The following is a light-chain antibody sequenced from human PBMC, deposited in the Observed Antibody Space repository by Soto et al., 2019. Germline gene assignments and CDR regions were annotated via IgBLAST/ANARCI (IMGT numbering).Light chain of an antibody. V-gene: IGKV1-39*01. CDR1: QSISSY. CDR3: QQSYSTRRT. Sequence: DIQMTQSPSSLSASVGDRVTITCRASQSISSYLNWYQQKPGKAPKLLIYAASSLQSGVPSRFSGSGSGTDFTLTINSLQPEDFATYYCQQSYSTRRTFGPGTKVDIK. CDR2: AAS. J-gene: IGKJ3*01.